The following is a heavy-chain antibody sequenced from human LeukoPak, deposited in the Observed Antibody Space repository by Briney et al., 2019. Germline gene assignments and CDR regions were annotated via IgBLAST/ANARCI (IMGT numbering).Heavy chain of an antibody. Sequence: GGSLRLSCAASGFTFSDYYMSWIRQAPGKGLEWVSYISSSGSTIYYADSVKGRFTISRDNSKNTLYLQMNSLRAEDTAVYYCAKDHLMTTVNTPFDYWGQGTLVTVSS. CDR3: AKDHLMTTVNTPFDY. CDR1: GFTFSDYY. J-gene: IGHJ4*02. V-gene: IGHV3-11*04. CDR2: ISSSGSTI. D-gene: IGHD4-11*01.